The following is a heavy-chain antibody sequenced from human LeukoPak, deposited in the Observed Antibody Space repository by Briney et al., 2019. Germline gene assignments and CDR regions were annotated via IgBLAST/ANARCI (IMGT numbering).Heavy chain of an antibody. CDR2: VHSSGST. CDR3: ARLAPGNYDILTGDPKVVFDY. V-gene: IGHV4-59*01. CDR1: GCSISSFF. Sequence: SETLSLTCTVSGCSISSFFWSWIRQPPGEGLEWIGYVHSSGSTKYNPSLKSRRIISVHVSKNQLSLQLRSVRVADTAVYYCARLAPGNYDILTGDPKVVFDYWGQGALVTVSS. J-gene: IGHJ4*02. D-gene: IGHD3-9*01.